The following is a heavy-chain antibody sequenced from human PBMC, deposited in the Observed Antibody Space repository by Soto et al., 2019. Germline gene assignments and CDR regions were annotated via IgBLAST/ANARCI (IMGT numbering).Heavy chain of an antibody. CDR3: ARGLADTRALYYMDV. CDR1: GFTVSSNY. V-gene: IGHV3-53*04. D-gene: IGHD2-15*01. J-gene: IGHJ6*03. CDR2: IYSGGST. Sequence: PGGSLRLSCAASGFTVSSNYMSWVRQAPGKGLEWVSVIYSGGSTYYADSVKGRFTISRHNSKNTLYLQMNSLRAEDTAVYYCARGLADTRALYYMDVWGKGTTVTVSS.